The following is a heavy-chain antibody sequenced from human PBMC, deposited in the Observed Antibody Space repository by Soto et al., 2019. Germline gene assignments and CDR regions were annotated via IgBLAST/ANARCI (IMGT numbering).Heavy chain of an antibody. CDR3: ARINYDYIWGSYRTSPNWFDP. CDR1: GGSISSYY. V-gene: IGHV4-59*01. CDR2: IYYSGST. Sequence: QVQLQESGPGLVKPSETLSLTCTVSGGSISSYYWSWIRQPPGKGLEWIGYIYYSGSTNYNPSHKSRVTISVDTSKNQFSLKLSSVTAADTAVYYCARINYDYIWGSYRTSPNWFDPWGQGTLVTVSS. D-gene: IGHD3-16*02. J-gene: IGHJ5*02.